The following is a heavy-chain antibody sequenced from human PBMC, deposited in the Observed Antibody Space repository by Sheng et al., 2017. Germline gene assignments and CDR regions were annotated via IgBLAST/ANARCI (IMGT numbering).Heavy chain of an antibody. J-gene: IGHJ5*02. V-gene: IGHV1-18*01. D-gene: IGHD2-15*01. Sequence: QVQLVQSGPEMKRPGASLKLSCMASGYDFEKFAIAWVRQAPGQGLEWLGWISAYNGHRNNAQRVEDRVTMTTDTSTYTAHMELRSLRSDDTAVYFCARVLVLGIDHGNWFDPWGQGTLVIVSS. CDR1: GYDFEKFA. CDR3: ARVLVLGIDHGNWFDP. CDR2: ISAYNGHR.